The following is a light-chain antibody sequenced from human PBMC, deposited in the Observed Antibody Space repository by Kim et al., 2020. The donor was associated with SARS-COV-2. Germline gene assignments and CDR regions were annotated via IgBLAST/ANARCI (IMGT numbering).Light chain of an antibody. CDR2: DDD. CDR3: QSYDNNIWV. J-gene: IGLJ3*02. V-gene: IGLV6-57*02. Sequence: NFMLTQPHSVSESPGKTVIISCTGSSGSIAGNYVQWYQQRPGSAPTTVIYDDDQRPSGVPDRFSGSFDSSSTSASLTISGLKTEDEADYYCQSYDNNIWVFGGGTQLTVL. CDR1: SGSIAGNY.